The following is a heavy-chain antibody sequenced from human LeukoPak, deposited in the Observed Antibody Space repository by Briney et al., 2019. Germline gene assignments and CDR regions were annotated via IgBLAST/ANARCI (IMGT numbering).Heavy chain of an antibody. Sequence: SETLSLTCAVYGGSFSGYYWSWIRQPPGKGLEWIGEINHSGSTNYNPSLKSRVTISVDTSKNQFSLKLSSVTAADTAVYYCARRRGMATIKGYFDYWGQGTLVTVSP. J-gene: IGHJ4*02. CDR2: INHSGST. D-gene: IGHD5-24*01. CDR1: GGSFSGYY. CDR3: ARRRGMATIKGYFDY. V-gene: IGHV4-34*01.